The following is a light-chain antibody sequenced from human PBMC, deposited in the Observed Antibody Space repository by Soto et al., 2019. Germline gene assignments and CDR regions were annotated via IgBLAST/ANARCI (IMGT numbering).Light chain of an antibody. CDR1: QSIATY. CDR3: QQSYTFPYN. J-gene: IGKJ2*01. V-gene: IGKV1-39*01. CDR2: GTS. Sequence: DIQMTQSPSSLSASVGDRVTITCRASQSIATYFNWYQQKPGKAPRLLIYGTSSLQSGVPSRFSGSGSGTDFTLSISRLQPEDFATYYCQQSYTFPYNFGQGTKLEMK.